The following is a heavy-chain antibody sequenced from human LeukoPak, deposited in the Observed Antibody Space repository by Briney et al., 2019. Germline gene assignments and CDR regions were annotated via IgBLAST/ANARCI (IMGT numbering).Heavy chain of an antibody. Sequence: GRSLRLSCAASGFTFNSYAMHWVRQAPGKGLEGVAVISYDGSNKYYADSVKGRFTISRDNSKNTLYLQMNSLRAEDTAVYYCARDPEYSSSSGWFDPWGQGTLVTVSS. J-gene: IGHJ5*02. CDR3: ARDPEYSSSSGWFDP. CDR2: ISYDGSNK. CDR1: GFTFNSYA. V-gene: IGHV3-30-3*01. D-gene: IGHD6-6*01.